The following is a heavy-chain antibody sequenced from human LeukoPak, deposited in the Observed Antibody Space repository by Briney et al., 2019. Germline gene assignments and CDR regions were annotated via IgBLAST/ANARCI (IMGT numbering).Heavy chain of an antibody. D-gene: IGHD3-22*01. V-gene: IGHV1-46*01. CDR3: ARIETDSNGYSLGAFDI. J-gene: IGHJ3*02. CDR2: INPTGGST. Sequence: GASVKVSCKASGYTFTTYYMHWVRQAPGQGLGWMGIINPTGGSTTYAQKFQGRVTMTRDTSTSTVYMELSSLRSEDTAVYYCARIETDSNGYSLGAFDIWGQGTMVTVSS. CDR1: GYTFTTYY.